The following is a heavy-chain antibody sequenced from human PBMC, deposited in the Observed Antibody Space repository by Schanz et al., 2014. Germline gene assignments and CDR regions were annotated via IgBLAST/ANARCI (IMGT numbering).Heavy chain of an antibody. V-gene: IGHV1-18*01. CDR3: ARAKRFGDMDV. J-gene: IGHJ6*02. CDR1: GYIFISYG. D-gene: IGHD3-10*01. CDR2: ISAYNGHT. Sequence: QVQLVQSGAEVKKPGASVKVSCKASGYIFISYGIKWVRQAPGQGLEWMGWISAYNGHTDYAQKLQGRVTLTTDTSTSTAYMELRNLRSDDTAVYYCARAKRFGDMDVWGQGTTXTVSS.